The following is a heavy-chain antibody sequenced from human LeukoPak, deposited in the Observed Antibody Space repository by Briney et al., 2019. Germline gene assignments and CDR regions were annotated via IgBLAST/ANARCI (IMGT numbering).Heavy chain of an antibody. V-gene: IGHV3-23*01. CDR2: ISSRSDGT. CDR1: GFSFSTYA. J-gene: IGHJ3*02. CDR3: VRDRRFPDDVFDI. D-gene: IGHD2-21*01. Sequence: PGGSLRLSCAASGFSFSTYAMSWVRQAPGKGLEWVSAISSRSDGTWSVDSVRGRFTIPRDNSKNTLYLQMDSLRAEDTALYYCVRDRRFPDDVFDIWGQGTMVTVSS.